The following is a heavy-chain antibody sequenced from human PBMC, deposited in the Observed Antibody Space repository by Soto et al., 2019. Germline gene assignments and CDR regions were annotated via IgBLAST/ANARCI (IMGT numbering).Heavy chain of an antibody. V-gene: IGHV4-61*08. CDR2: IYYSGST. J-gene: IGHJ4*02. CDR3: ARVRYSSGWYLPAYFDY. D-gene: IGHD6-19*01. CDR1: GGSISSGGYY. Sequence: SETLSLTCTVSGGSISSGGYYWSWIRQHPGKGLEWIGYIYYSGSTNYNPSLKSRVTISVDTSKNQFSLKLSSVTAADTAVYYCARVRYSSGWYLPAYFDYWGQGTLVTVSS.